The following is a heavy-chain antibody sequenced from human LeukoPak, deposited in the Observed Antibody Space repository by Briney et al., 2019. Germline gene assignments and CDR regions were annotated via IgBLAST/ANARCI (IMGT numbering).Heavy chain of an antibody. Sequence: GGSLRLSCAVSGLTFSTYWMSWVRQVPGQGLEWVANVKHDGSEKYYVDSVKGRFTISRDNSKNTLYLQMNSLRAEDTAVYYCAKDLESSWGIFDYWGQGTLVTVSS. J-gene: IGHJ4*02. CDR1: GLTFSTYW. V-gene: IGHV3-7*03. D-gene: IGHD6-13*01. CDR2: VKHDGSEK. CDR3: AKDLESSWGIFDY.